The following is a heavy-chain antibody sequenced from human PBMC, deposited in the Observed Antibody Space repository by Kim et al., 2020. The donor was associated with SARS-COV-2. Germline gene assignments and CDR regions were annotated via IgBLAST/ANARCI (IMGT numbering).Heavy chain of an antibody. CDR3: ARFDGNGLDV. Sequence: GGSLRLSCAASRFTFPTYHMNWVRQAPGKGLEWVSSISFSGTYIYYADSVRCRFTISRDNAKDSLSLQMNSLRAEDTGVYYCARFDGNGLDVWGQGTTV. J-gene: IGHJ6*02. CDR2: ISFSGTYI. D-gene: IGHD3-9*01. CDR1: RFTFPTYH. V-gene: IGHV3-21*01.